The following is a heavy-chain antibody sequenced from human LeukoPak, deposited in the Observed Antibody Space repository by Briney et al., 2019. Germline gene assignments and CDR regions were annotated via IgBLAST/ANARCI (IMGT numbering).Heavy chain of an antibody. CDR1: GFTFSSYA. D-gene: IGHD3-9*01. CDR3: ARDPQTRNFDWLLDNWFDP. J-gene: IGHJ5*02. Sequence: GGTLRLSCAASGFTFSSYAMSWVRQAPGKGLEWVSSISSSSSYIYYADSVKDRFTISRDNAKNSLYLQMNSLRAEDTAVYYCARDPQTRNFDWLLDNWFDPWGQGTLVTVSS. CDR2: ISSSSSYI. V-gene: IGHV3-21*01.